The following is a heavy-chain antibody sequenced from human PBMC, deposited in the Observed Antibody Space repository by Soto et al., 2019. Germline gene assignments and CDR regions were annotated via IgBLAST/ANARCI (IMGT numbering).Heavy chain of an antibody. CDR3: AREWDCISTSCYTSGSDY. CDR1: GYTFTSYD. Sequence: GASVNVSCKASGYTFTSYDINWVRQAPGQGLEWMGGIIPIFGTANYAQKFQGRVTITADESTSTAYMELSSLRSEDTTVYYCAREWDCISTSCYTSGSDYWGQGTLVTVSS. V-gene: IGHV1-69*13. D-gene: IGHD2-2*02. J-gene: IGHJ4*02. CDR2: IIPIFGTA.